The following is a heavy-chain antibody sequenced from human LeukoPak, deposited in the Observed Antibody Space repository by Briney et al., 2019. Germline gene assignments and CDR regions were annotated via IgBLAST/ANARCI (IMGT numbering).Heavy chain of an antibody. D-gene: IGHD4-23*01. CDR2: INTDGSIT. Sequence: GGSLRLSCAASGFTFSDYWIHWVRQAPGKGLVWVSRINTDGSITNYADSVKGRFSISRDNAKNTLYLQMNSLRAEDTAVYYCAKAIRPGGGLGMGVWGQGTTVTVSS. CDR3: AKAIRPGGGLGMGV. CDR1: GFTFSDYW. J-gene: IGHJ6*02. V-gene: IGHV3-74*01.